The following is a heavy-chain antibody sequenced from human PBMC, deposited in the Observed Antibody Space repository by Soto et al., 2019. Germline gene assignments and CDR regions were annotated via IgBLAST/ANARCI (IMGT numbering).Heavy chain of an antibody. D-gene: IGHD1-20*01. CDR3: ARRYGVAYDY. Sequence: QVQLQESGPGLVKPSETLSLTCTVSGGSISSYYWSWIRQPPGKGLEWIGYIYYSGSTNYNPSLKGRVTIAVDTSKNQFSLKLSSVTAADTAVYYCARRYGVAYDYWGQGTLVTVSS. J-gene: IGHJ4*02. CDR2: IYYSGST. CDR1: GGSISSYY. V-gene: IGHV4-59*08.